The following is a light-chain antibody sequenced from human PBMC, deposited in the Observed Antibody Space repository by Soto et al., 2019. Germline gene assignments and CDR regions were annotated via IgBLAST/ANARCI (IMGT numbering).Light chain of an antibody. Sequence: EIVLTQSPATLSLSPGERATLSCRASQSVSSYLAWYQQKPGQAPRLLIYDASNRATGIPARFSGSGSGTDFTLTISSLDPEDFAVYYCQQRSNWPPYTFAQGTKLEIK. CDR2: DAS. J-gene: IGKJ2*01. V-gene: IGKV3-11*01. CDR1: QSVSSY. CDR3: QQRSNWPPYT.